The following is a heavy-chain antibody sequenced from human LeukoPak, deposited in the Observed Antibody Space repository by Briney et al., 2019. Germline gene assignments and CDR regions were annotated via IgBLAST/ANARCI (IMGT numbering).Heavy chain of an antibody. CDR2: YDGSNK. V-gene: IGHV3-30*01. J-gene: IGHJ6*03. CDR3: AKEGSGSYFNYYYYMDV. Sequence: YDGSNKYYADSVKGRFTISRDNSKNTLYLQMNSLRAEDTAVYYCAKEGSGSYFNYYYYMDVWGKGTTVTVSS. D-gene: IGHD1-26*01.